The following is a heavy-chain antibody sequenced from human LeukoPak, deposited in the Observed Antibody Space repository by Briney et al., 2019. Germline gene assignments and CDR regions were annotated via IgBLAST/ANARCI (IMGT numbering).Heavy chain of an antibody. CDR1: NFSISSGYY. Sequence: SETLSLTCTVSNFSISSGYYWGWIRQPPGKGLEWIGSIYHSGSTYYNPSLKSRVTISVDASKNQFSLKLSSVTAADTAVYYCASQYYYDSSGYPFDYWGQGTLVTVSS. D-gene: IGHD3-22*01. V-gene: IGHV4-38-2*02. CDR3: ASQYYYDSSGYPFDY. CDR2: IYHSGST. J-gene: IGHJ4*02.